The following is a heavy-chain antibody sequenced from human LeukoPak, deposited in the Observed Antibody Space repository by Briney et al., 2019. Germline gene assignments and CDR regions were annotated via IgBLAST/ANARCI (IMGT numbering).Heavy chain of an antibody. V-gene: IGHV3-7*03. J-gene: IGHJ3*02. CDR2: IKQDGSEK. Sequence: GGSLRLSCGASGFIFKSYWMTWVRQAPGTGLEWVANIKQDGSEKYYVDSVKGRFTISRDNSKNTLYLQMNSLRAEDTAVYYCAPLDAGPAFDIWGQGTMVTVSS. CDR3: APLDAGPAFDI. CDR1: GFIFKSYW.